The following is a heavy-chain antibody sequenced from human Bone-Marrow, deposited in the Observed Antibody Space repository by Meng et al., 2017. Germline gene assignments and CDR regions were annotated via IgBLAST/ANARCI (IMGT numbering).Heavy chain of an antibody. J-gene: IGHJ4*02. Sequence: GESLKISCAASGFTFSNAWMSWVRQAPGKGLEWVGHIKSKTDGGTTDYAAPVKGRFTISRDDSKNTLYLQMNSLKTEDTAVYYCTTFVFTAISYFDYWGQGTLVTVSS. V-gene: IGHV3-15*01. CDR1: GFTFSNAW. D-gene: IGHD3-9*01. CDR2: IKSKTDGGTT. CDR3: TTFVFTAISYFDY.